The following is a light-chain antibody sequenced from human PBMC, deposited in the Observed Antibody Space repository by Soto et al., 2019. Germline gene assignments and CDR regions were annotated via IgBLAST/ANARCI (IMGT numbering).Light chain of an antibody. CDR2: DVN. CDR3: SSHSSSSTLVV. Sequence: QSALSQPASMSVSPGQSITISCTGTSSDVGGYNYVSWYRQYPGKAPKLIIYDVNNRPSEVSNRFSGSKSGNTASLTISGLQAEDEADYYCSSHSSSSTLVVFGGGTKLTVL. J-gene: IGLJ2*01. V-gene: IGLV2-14*03. CDR1: SSDVGGYNY.